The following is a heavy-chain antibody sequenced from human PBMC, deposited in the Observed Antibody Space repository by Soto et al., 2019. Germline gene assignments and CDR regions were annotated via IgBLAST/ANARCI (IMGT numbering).Heavy chain of an antibody. Sequence: ESGGGVVQPGRSLRLSCAASGFTFSSYGMHWVRQAPGKGLEWVAVIWYDGSNKYYADSVKGRFTISRDNSKNTLYLQMNSLRAEDTAVYYCARDREYYYYMDVWGKGTTVTVSS. J-gene: IGHJ6*03. V-gene: IGHV3-33*01. CDR2: IWYDGSNK. CDR1: GFTFSSYG. D-gene: IGHD1-26*01. CDR3: ARDREYYYYMDV.